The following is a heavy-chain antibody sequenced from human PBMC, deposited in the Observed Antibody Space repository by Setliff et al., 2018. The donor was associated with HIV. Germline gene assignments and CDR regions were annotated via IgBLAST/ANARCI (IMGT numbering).Heavy chain of an antibody. CDR3: ATQTGFYNSHWYDY. CDR1: GLPFYNYW. J-gene: IGHJ4*02. V-gene: IGHV3-7*01. D-gene: IGHD6-13*01. CDR2: IKQDGSDM. Sequence: PGGSLRLSCVASGLPFYNYWMTWLRRAPGRGLAWVANIKQDGSDMHYIESVKGRFTIFRDNAKNSVFLQMNSLRAEDTGVYYCATQTGFYNSHWYDYWGQGTMVTVSS.